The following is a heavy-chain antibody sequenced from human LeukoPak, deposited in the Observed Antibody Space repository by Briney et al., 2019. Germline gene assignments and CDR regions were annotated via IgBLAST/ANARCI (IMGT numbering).Heavy chain of an antibody. J-gene: IGHJ4*02. CDR1: GFTFSSYE. CDR3: AKSGDGRTDY. V-gene: IGHV3-48*03. D-gene: IGHD3-10*01. CDR2: ISSSGSTI. Sequence: GGSLRLSCAASGFTFSSYEMNWVRQAPGKGLEWVSYISSSGSTIYYADSVKGRFTISRDNSKNTLYLQMNSLRAEDTAVYYCAKSGDGRTDYWGQGTLVTVSS.